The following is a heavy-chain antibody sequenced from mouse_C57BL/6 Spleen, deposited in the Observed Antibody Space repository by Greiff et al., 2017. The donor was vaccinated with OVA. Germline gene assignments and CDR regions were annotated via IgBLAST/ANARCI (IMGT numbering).Heavy chain of an antibody. Sequence: QVQLQQPGAELVKPGASVKLSCKASSYTFTSYWMHWVKQRPGQGLEWIGMIHPNSGSTNYNEKFKSKATLTVDKSSSTAYMQLSSLTSEDSAVYYCASGVGRGWFAYWGQGTLVTVSA. V-gene: IGHV1-64*01. D-gene: IGHD4-1*01. J-gene: IGHJ3*01. CDR3: ASGVGRGWFAY. CDR1: SYTFTSYW. CDR2: IHPNSGST.